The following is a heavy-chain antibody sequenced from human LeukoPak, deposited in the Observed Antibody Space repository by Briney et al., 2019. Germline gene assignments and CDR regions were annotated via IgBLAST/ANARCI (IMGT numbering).Heavy chain of an antibody. CDR3: ARAQYSGSPTPDY. V-gene: IGHV3-74*01. J-gene: IGHJ4*02. Sequence: PGGSLRLSCAASGFTFKSHWMHWVRQSPGKGLVWVSRLSTDSTRENYADSVKGRFTISRDNSKNTLYLQMNSLRAEDTAVYYCARAQYSGSPTPDYWGQGTLVTVSS. D-gene: IGHD1-26*01. CDR2: LSTDSTRE. CDR1: GFTFKSHW.